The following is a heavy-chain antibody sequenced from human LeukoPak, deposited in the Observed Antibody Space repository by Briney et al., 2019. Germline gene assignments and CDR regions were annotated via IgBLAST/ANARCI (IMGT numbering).Heavy chain of an antibody. V-gene: IGHV3-23*01. CDR3: ARRRYSYGSDY. Sequence: GGSLRLTCAASGFTFSRYDMRWVRQAPGKGLEWVSTISGSGDSTYYADSVKGRFTISRDNSKTTLYLQINSLRVEDTAVYFCARRRYSYGSDYWGQGTLVTVSS. J-gene: IGHJ4*02. D-gene: IGHD5-18*01. CDR2: ISGSGDST. CDR1: GFTFSRYD.